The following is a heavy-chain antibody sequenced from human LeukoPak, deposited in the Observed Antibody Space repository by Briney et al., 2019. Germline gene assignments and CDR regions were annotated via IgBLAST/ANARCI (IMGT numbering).Heavy chain of an antibody. CDR1: GFTFSSSA. Sequence: GGSLRLSCAASGFTFSSSAMSWVRQAPGKGLEWVSSISGSGYVTYYADSVKGRFTLSRDNFENTLYLRMNSLRAEDTAVYYCAINGSSWYDYWGQGTLVTVSS. D-gene: IGHD6-13*01. V-gene: IGHV3-23*01. CDR2: ISGSGYVT. CDR3: AINGSSWYDY. J-gene: IGHJ4*02.